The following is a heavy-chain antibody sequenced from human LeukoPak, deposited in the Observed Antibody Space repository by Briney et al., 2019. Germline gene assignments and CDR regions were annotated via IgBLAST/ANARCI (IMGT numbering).Heavy chain of an antibody. V-gene: IGHV3-48*03. CDR3: VGWDY. J-gene: IGHJ4*02. Sequence: GGSLRLSCTASGFSFRNYEMNWVRQAPGKGLEWVSYISSSGNNKYYADSVKGRFIISRDNAKNSSFLQMNSLRADDSAIYYCVGWDYWGQGTLVTVSS. CDR2: ISSSGNNK. D-gene: IGHD2-15*01. CDR1: GFSFRNYE.